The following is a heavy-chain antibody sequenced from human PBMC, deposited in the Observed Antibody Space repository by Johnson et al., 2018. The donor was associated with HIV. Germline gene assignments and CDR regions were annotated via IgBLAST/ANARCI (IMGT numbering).Heavy chain of an antibody. V-gene: IGHV3-49*03. CDR3: TRGGITIFGVVDAFDI. CDR1: GFTFGDYA. J-gene: IGHJ3*02. Sequence: VQLVESGGGLVQPGRSLRLSCTASGFTFGDYAMSWFRQAPGKGLEWVGFIRSKAYGGTTEYAASVKGRFTISRDDSKSIAYLQMNSLKTEDTAVYYCTRGGITIFGVVDAFDIWGQGTMVTVSS. CDR2: IRSKAYGGTT. D-gene: IGHD3-3*01.